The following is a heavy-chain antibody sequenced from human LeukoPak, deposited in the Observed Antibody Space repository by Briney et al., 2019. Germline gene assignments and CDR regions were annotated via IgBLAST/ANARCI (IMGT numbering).Heavy chain of an antibody. CDR3: ARDKEDAAMGTLDY. Sequence: GGSLRLSCAASGFTLSSYWMHWVRQAPGRGLVWVSRINSDGSSTNYADSVKGRFTISRDNAKNTLYLQMNSLRAEDTAVYYCARDKEDAAMGTLDYWGQGTLVTVSS. D-gene: IGHD5-18*01. CDR1: GFTLSSYW. V-gene: IGHV3-74*01. CDR2: INSDGSST. J-gene: IGHJ4*02.